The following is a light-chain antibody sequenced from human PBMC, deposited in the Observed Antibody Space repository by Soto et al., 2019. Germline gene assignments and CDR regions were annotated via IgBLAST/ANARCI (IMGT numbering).Light chain of an antibody. CDR2: DVS. CDR3: SSYTSSSRV. CDR1: SSDVGGYNY. V-gene: IGLV2-14*01. J-gene: IGLJ2*01. Sequence: QSALTQPASVSGSPGQSITISCTGTSSDVGGYNYVSWYQQHPGKAPKLMIYDVSNRPSGVSNRFSCSKSGNTASLTISGLQAEEEADYYCSSYTSSSRVFGGGTKVTVL.